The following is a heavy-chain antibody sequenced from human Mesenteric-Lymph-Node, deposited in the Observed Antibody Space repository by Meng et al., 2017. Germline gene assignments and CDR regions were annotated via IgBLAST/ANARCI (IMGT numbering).Heavy chain of an antibody. CDR1: GFIFSDHS. Sequence: GESLKISCAASGFIFSDHSFNWIRQTPGKGLEWVSSITSTSSYKYYAPSVKGRFTISRDNAKNSLYLQMNSLRVEDTAVYYCARDHVAVAGDWGQGTLVTVSS. J-gene: IGHJ4*02. D-gene: IGHD6-19*01. CDR3: ARDHVAVAGD. V-gene: IGHV3-21*01. CDR2: ITSTSSYK.